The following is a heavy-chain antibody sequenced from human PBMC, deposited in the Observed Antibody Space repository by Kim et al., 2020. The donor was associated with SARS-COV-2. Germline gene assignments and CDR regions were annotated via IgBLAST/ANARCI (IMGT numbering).Heavy chain of an antibody. V-gene: IGHV3-23*03. D-gene: IGHD3-10*01. J-gene: IGHJ3*02. CDR2: IYSGGSTT. CDR3: AKDLGGFGDYVAFDM. CDR1: GFTFSSYA. Sequence: GGSLRLSCAASGFTFSSYAMSWVRQAPGKGLEWVSVIYSGGSTTYYADSVKGRFTISRDNSKNTLYLQMNSLRAEDTALYYCAKDLGGFGDYVAFDMWGQGTMVTVSS.